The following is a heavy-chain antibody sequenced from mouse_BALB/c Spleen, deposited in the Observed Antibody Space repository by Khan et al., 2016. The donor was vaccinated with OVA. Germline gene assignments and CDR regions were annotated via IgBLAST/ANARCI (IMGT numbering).Heavy chain of an antibody. CDR1: GYTFTDYA. D-gene: IGHD1-2*01. Sequence: QVHVKQSGAELVRPGVSVKISCKGSGYTFTDYAMHWVKQSHAKSLEWIGVISTYYGDASYNQKFKGKATMTVDKSSSTAYMELARLTSEDSAFDYCARPSTATAMDYWGQGTSVTVSS. CDR3: ARPSTATAMDY. J-gene: IGHJ4*01. CDR2: ISTYYGDA. V-gene: IGHV1S137*01.